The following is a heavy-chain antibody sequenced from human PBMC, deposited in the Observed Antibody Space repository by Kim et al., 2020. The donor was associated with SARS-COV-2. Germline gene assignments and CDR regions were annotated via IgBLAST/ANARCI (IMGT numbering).Heavy chain of an antibody. CDR3: ARGSGWHNFDY. CDR2: INHSGST. J-gene: IGHJ4*02. V-gene: IGHV4-34*01. CDR1: GGSFSGYY. Sequence: SETLSLTCAVYGGSFSGYYWSWIRQPPGKGLEWIGEINHSGSTNYNPSLKSRVTISVDTSKNQFSLKLSSVTAADTAVYYCARGSGWHNFDYWGQGTLVTVSS. D-gene: IGHD6-19*01.